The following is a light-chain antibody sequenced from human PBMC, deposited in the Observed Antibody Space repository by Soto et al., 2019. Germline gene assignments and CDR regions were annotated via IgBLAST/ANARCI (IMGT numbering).Light chain of an antibody. CDR1: SSGVGGYNY. J-gene: IGLJ1*01. Sequence: QSALTQPRSVAGSPGQSVTISRTGTSSGVGGYNYVSWYQQHPGKAPKLMVYDVSKGTSGAPDLYSGSKSGNTASLTISGLQAEDEADYYCCSYAGSYTYVFGTGTKLTVL. V-gene: IGLV2-11*01. CDR3: CSYAGSYTYV. CDR2: DVS.